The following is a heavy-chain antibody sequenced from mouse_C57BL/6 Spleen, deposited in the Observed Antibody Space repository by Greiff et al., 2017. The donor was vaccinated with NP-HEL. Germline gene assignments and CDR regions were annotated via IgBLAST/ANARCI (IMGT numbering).Heavy chain of an antibody. D-gene: IGHD2-5*01. J-gene: IGHJ1*03. Sequence: QVQLQQSGPELVKPGASVKISCKASGYAFSSSWMNWVKQRPGQGLEWIGRIYPGDGDTNYNGKFKGKATLTADKSSSTAYMQLSSLTSEDSAVYFCARGAYYSNYGYFDVWGTGTTVTVAS. CDR1: GYAFSSSW. V-gene: IGHV1-82*01. CDR2: IYPGDGDT. CDR3: ARGAYYSNYGYFDV.